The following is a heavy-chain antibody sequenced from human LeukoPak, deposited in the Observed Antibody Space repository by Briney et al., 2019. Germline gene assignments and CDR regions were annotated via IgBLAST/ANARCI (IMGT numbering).Heavy chain of an antibody. Sequence: PGGSLRLSCAASGFTVSSNYMSWVRQAPGKGLEGVSVIYSGGRTYYSDSVKGRFTISRDNSKNTLYLQMNSLRAEDTAVYYCARVIGEYCSSTSCYPYLPQVLCDYWGQGTLVTVSS. CDR1: GFTVSSNY. CDR3: ARVIGEYCSSTSCYPYLPQVLCDY. CDR2: IYSGGRT. V-gene: IGHV3-66*02. D-gene: IGHD2-2*01. J-gene: IGHJ4*02.